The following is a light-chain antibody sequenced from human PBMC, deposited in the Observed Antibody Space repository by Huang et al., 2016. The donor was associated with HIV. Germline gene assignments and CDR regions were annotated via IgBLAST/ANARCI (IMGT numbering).Light chain of an antibody. V-gene: IGKV3-15*01. CDR2: EAS. CDR3: QQYHEWPRT. Sequence: ERVLTQSPGTLSVSPGERATLSCRTSQGIGNSLAWYQLRPGQPPRLLIYEASIRASNIPARFSGGGSEIDFTLTISGLQSEDSAIYYCQQYHEWPRTFGQGTKVEIK. CDR1: QGIGNS. J-gene: IGKJ2*01.